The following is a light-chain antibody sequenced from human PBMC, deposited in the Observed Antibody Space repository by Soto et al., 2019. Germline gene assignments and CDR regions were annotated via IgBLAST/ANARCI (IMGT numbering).Light chain of an antibody. CDR1: SSDVGDYKY. Sequence: QSAMTQPASVSGSPGQSITISCTGTSSDVGDYKYVSWYQQHPGKAPKLMIFEVSTRPSGVSNRFSGSKSGNTASLTISGLQAEDEADYYCSSYTSTRVFGGGTKLTVL. CDR3: SSYTSTRV. J-gene: IGLJ2*01. CDR2: EVS. V-gene: IGLV2-14*03.